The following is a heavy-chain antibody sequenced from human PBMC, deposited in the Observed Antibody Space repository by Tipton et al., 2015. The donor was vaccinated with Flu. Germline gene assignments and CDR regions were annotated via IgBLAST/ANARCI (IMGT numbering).Heavy chain of an antibody. CDR1: GYTFTSYG. V-gene: IGHV1-69*13. Sequence: QSGPEVKKPGASVKVSCKASGYTFTSYGISWVRQAPGQGLEWMGGIIPIFGTANYAQKFQGRVTITADESTSTAYMELSSLRSEDTAVYYCARGYYDFWTRPGVWSFVHPWGQGTLVTVSS. CDR3: ARGYYDFWTRPGVWSFVHP. J-gene: IGHJ5*02. CDR2: IIPIFGTA. D-gene: IGHD3-3*01.